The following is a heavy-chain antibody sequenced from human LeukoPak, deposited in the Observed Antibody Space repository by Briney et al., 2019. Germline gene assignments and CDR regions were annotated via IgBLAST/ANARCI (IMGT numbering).Heavy chain of an antibody. CDR2: IYRSGDT. D-gene: IGHD3-16*01. CDR1: GFTFSSYW. J-gene: IGHJ4*02. Sequence: GGSLRLSCAASGFTFSSYWMSWVRQAPGKGLEWVSIIYRSGDTYYGDSVKGRFTISRDSSKNTLHLQMNSLRVEDTAIYYCAGAEYYGSSIDYWGQGTLVTVSS. V-gene: IGHV3-53*01. CDR3: AGAEYYGSSIDY.